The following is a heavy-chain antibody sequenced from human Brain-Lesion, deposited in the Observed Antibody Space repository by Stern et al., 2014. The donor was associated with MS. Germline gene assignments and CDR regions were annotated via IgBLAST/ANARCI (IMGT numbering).Heavy chain of an antibody. D-gene: IGHD2-15*01. J-gene: IGHJ5*02. V-gene: IGHV4-39*02. CDR3: AGEEDIRYCSGGSCTGNWFDP. CDR1: GGSVRSTSYA. Sequence: QVQLVQSGPGLVKPSETLSLTCTVAGGSVRSTSYAWAWIRQPPGKGLEWIGTIYYSGEPSYGPPLKSRPTISRDTSKNHFPLQLGSVTAADTAVYYCAGEEDIRYCSGGSCTGNWFDPWGQGTLVTVSS. CDR2: IYYSGEP.